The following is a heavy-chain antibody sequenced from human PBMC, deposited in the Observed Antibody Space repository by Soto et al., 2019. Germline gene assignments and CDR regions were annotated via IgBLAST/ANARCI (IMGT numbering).Heavy chain of an antibody. CDR3: ARARSIAVGLYHYYYMDV. CDR2: ISSSGSTI. D-gene: IGHD6-19*01. Sequence: GGSLRLSCAASGFTFSDYYMSWIRQAPGKGLEWVSYISSSGSTIYYADSVKGRFTISRDNAKNSLYLQMNSLRAEDTAVYYCARARSIAVGLYHYYYMDVWGKRTTVTVYS. J-gene: IGHJ6*03. V-gene: IGHV3-11*01. CDR1: GFTFSDYY.